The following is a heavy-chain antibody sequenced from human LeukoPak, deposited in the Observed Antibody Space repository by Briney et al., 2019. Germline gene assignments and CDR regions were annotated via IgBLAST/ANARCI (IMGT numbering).Heavy chain of an antibody. Sequence: SQTLSLTCTVSGGSISSGGYYWSWIRQHPGKGLEWIGYIYYSGSTYYNPSLKSRVTISVDTSKNQFSLKLSSVPAADTAVYYCARGPYDILTGSNWFDPWGQGTLVTVSS. CDR1: GGSISSGGYY. J-gene: IGHJ5*02. V-gene: IGHV4-31*03. CDR3: ARGPYDILTGSNWFDP. CDR2: IYYSGST. D-gene: IGHD3-9*01.